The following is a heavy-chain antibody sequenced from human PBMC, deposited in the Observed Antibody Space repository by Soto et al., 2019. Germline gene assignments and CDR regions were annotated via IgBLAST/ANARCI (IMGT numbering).Heavy chain of an antibody. D-gene: IGHD5-12*01. J-gene: IGHJ4*02. CDR3: ATSGERGYSGYDLIRFDD. CDR1: GYTFTSYD. Sequence: GASVKVSCKASGYTFTSYDINWVRQATGQGLEWMGWMNPNSGNTGYAQKFQGRVTMTTDTSTSTAYMELRSLRSDDTAVYYCATSGERGYSGYDLIRFDDWGQGTLVTVSS. V-gene: IGHV1-8*01. CDR2: MNPNSGNT.